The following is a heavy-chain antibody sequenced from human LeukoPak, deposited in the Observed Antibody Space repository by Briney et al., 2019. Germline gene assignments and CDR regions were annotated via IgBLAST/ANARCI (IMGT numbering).Heavy chain of an antibody. CDR1: GFIVSSNY. V-gene: IGHV3-53*01. D-gene: IGHD7-27*01. CDR2: IYSGAIT. CDR3: ARDRDWGYFDY. Sequence: GGSLRLSCAASGFIVSSNYMSWVRQAPGKGLEWVSVIYSGAITYYADSVKGRFAISRDNSKNTLYLQMNSLRAEDTAVYYCARDRDWGYFDYWGQGTLVTVS. J-gene: IGHJ4*02.